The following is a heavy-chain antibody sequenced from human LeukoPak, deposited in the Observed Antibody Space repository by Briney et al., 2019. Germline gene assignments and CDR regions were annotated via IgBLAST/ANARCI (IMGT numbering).Heavy chain of an antibody. Sequence: ASVKVSCKASGYTFTAFYMHWVRQAPGQGLEWMGLINPNSGGTNYAQKFQDRVTMTRDTSTTTAYMELRSLRSDDTAVYYCARATGTWGHDGFDIWGQGTMVTVSS. J-gene: IGHJ3*02. CDR2: INPNSGGT. CDR1: GYTFTAFY. V-gene: IGHV1-2*02. CDR3: ARATGTWGHDGFDI. D-gene: IGHD3-16*01.